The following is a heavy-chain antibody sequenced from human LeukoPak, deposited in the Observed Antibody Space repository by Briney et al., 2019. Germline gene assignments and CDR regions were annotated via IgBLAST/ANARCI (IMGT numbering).Heavy chain of an antibody. CDR1: GGSFSGYY. J-gene: IGHJ3*02. CDR3: AREVEYYDSSGYRPHAFDI. CDR2: INHSGST. Sequence: SEILSLTCAVYGGSFSGYYWSWIRQPPGKGLEWIGEINHSGSTNYNPSLKSRVTISVDTSKNQFSLKVNSVTAADTAVYYCAREVEYYDSSGYRPHAFDIWGQGTLVTVSS. V-gene: IGHV4-34*01. D-gene: IGHD3-22*01.